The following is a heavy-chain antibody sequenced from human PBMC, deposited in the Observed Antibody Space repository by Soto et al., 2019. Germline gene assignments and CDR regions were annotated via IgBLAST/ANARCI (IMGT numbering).Heavy chain of an antibody. CDR2: IIPIFGTA. D-gene: IGHD7-27*01. Sequence: GASVKVSCKASGGTFSSYAISWVRQAPGQGLEWMGGIIPIFGTANYAQKFQGRGTITADESTSTAYMELSSLRSEDTAVYFCARSPAGDSSNWFDPWGQGTLVTVSS. CDR3: ARSPAGDSSNWFDP. V-gene: IGHV1-69*13. J-gene: IGHJ5*02. CDR1: GGTFSSYA.